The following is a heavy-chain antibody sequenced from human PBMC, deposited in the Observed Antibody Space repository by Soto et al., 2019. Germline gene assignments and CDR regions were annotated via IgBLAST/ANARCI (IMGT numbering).Heavy chain of an antibody. D-gene: IGHD3-22*01. J-gene: IGHJ4*02. CDR2: INAGNGNT. Sequence: ASVKVSCKASGCTFTSYAMHWVRQAPGQRLEWMGWINAGNGNTKYSQKFQGRVTITRDTSASTAYMELSSLRSEDTAVYYCARDATYYYDSSGYYYPGYFDYWGQGTLVTVSS. V-gene: IGHV1-3*01. CDR1: GCTFTSYA. CDR3: ARDATYYYDSSGYYYPGYFDY.